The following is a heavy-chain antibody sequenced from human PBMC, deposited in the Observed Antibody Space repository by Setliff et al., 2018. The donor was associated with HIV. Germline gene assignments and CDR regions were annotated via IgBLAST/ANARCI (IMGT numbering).Heavy chain of an antibody. CDR1: GRSFSSYA. CDR2: IIPIFGTT. V-gene: IGHV1-69*13. J-gene: IGHJ4*01. D-gene: IGHD6-19*01. Sequence: SVKVSCKTSGRSFSSYAVSWVRQAPGQGLEWMGGIIPIFGTTNYAQKFQGRVTITADESASTVYMELSSLRSEDTAPYYCARDGLLVAGIRFDYWGQGTLVTVSS. CDR3: ARDGLLVAGIRFDY.